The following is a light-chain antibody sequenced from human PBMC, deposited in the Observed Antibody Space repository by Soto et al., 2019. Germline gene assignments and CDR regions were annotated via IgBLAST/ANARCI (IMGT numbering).Light chain of an antibody. J-gene: IGKJ4*01. Sequence: DTQMTQSPSTLSASVGDRVTITCRASQSISSWLAWYQQKPGKAPKLLIYKASTLHCGVPSSLSGRGSGTECTLTISSLQPDDFAPYDWQQYDSYPLTFGGGPKVEIK. V-gene: IGKV1-5*03. CDR1: QSISSW. CDR3: QQYDSYPLT. CDR2: KAS.